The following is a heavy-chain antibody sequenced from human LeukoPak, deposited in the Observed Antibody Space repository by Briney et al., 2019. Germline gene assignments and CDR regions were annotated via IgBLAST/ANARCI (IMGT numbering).Heavy chain of an antibody. D-gene: IGHD5-18*01. V-gene: IGHV1-69*13. J-gene: IGHJ4*02. Sequence: GASVKVSCKASGGTFSSYAISWVRQAPGQGLEWMGGIIPIFGTANHAQKFQGRVTITADESTSTAYMELSSLRSEDTAVYYCARDRGWAGYTYGFYYWGQGTLVTVSS. CDR2: IIPIFGTA. CDR1: GGTFSSYA. CDR3: ARDRGWAGYTYGFYY.